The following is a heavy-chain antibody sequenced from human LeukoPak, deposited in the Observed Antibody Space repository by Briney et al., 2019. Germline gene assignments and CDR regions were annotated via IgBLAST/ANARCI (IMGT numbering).Heavy chain of an antibody. D-gene: IGHD3-10*01. Sequence: PGGSLRLSCADSGFTFSGSALHWVRQASGKGLEWVGRIRSTANGYATAYAASVKGRFTISRDDSKNTAYLQMDSLKTEDTAVYYCTGNYYGSGSYADFDYWGQGTLLTVSS. CDR1: GFTFSGSA. J-gene: IGHJ4*02. CDR2: IRSTANGYAT. V-gene: IGHV3-73*01. CDR3: TGNYYGSGSYADFDY.